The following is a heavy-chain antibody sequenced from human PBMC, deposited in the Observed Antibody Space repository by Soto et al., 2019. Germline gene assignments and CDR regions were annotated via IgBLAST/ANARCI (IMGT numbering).Heavy chain of an antibody. D-gene: IGHD2-2*01. V-gene: IGHV1-18*04. J-gene: IGHJ5*02. CDR3: AREASGVQASLFDP. CDR2: VSASNGKT. CDR1: GYIFTTYS. Sequence: QIQLVQSGSEVRMPGASVKVSCKASGYIFTTYSITCVRQAPGQGLEWMGRVSASNGKTNYAQKLEDRVTMTTDTSTTTAYMELRSLTSDDTAVYYCAREASGVQASLFDPWGHRTLVTVSS.